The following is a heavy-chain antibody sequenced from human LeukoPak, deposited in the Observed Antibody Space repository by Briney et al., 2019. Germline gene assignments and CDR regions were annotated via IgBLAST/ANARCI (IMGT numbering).Heavy chain of an antibody. J-gene: IGHJ4*02. D-gene: IGHD6-13*01. Sequence: SETLSLTCTVSGGSISSYFWNWIRQPPGKGLEWIGYIYYSGSTNYNPSLKSRVTISVDTSKNQFSLKLSSVTAADTAVYYCARGLGAAGTGVFDYWGQGTLVTVSS. CDR3: ARGLGAAGTGVFDY. CDR1: GGSISSYF. V-gene: IGHV4-59*01. CDR2: IYYSGST.